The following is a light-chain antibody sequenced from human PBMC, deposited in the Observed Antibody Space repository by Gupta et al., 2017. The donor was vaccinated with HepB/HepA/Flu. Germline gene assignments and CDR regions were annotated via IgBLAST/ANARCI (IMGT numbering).Light chain of an antibody. J-gene: IGLJ2*01. CDR1: KLGNNY. CDR2: EDN. Sequence: SYYLTQPPSVSVSPGQTASTPCSGSKLGNNYVCWYQQKPGQSPVLVIFEDNKRPSGIPERFSGSNSRNTATLTISGTQTIDEADYYCQAWDSTTVIFGGGTRLSVL. CDR3: QAWDSTTVI. V-gene: IGLV3-1*01.